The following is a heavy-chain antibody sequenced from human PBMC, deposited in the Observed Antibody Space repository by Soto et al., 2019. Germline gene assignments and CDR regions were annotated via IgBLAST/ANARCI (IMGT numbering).Heavy chain of an antibody. V-gene: IGHV1-69*01. CDR1: GGTFSSHV. J-gene: IGHJ4*02. CDR3: ARGAEGLGYNWKYVPFDL. D-gene: IGHD1-7*01. Sequence: QVQLVQSGAEVKKPGSSVRVSCKTSGGTFSSHVFSWVRQAPRQGLEWMGGIIPKFVTPNSAQRFQDRVTITADESTSTVYMELSSLRPEDTAVYYCARGAEGLGYNWKYVPFDLWGQGTLVTVSS. CDR2: IIPKFVTP.